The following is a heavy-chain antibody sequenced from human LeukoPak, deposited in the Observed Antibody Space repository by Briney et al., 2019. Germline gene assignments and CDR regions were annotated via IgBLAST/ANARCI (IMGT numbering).Heavy chain of an antibody. V-gene: IGHV4-38-2*02. J-gene: IGHJ4*02. CDR3: ARLRYDILTGYCDY. CDR2: IYHSGST. Sequence: SETLSLTCSVSGYSISSGYYWCWIRQPPGKGLEWIGSIYHSGSTHYNSSLKSRVTISVDTSKNQFSLKLSSVTAADTAVYYCARLRYDILTGYCDYWGQGTLVTVSS. D-gene: IGHD3-9*01. CDR1: GYSISSGYY.